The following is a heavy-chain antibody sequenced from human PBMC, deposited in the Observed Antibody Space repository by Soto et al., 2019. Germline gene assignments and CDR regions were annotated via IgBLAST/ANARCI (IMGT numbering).Heavy chain of an antibody. CDR3: ARDLKFGQADY. CDR1: GGSISSYY. V-gene: IGHV4-4*07. Sequence: QVQLQESGPGLVKPSETLSLTCTVSGGSISSYYWTWIRQPSGKGLEWIGRIYTSGSTNYNPSLNSRVTLSVDTSKNQFSLKLISVTAADTAVYYCARDLKFGQADYWGQGSQVTVSS. J-gene: IGHJ4*02. CDR2: IYTSGST. D-gene: IGHD3-10*01.